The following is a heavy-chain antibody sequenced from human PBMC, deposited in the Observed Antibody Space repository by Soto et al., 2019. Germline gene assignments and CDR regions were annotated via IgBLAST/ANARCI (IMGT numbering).Heavy chain of an antibody. D-gene: IGHD6-13*01. Sequence: EVQLVESGGGLVQPGRSLRLSCAGSGFTFDDYAMHWVRQAPGKGLEWVSYITWNSGYIGYADSVKGRFTISRDNANNSLYLQMNSLKPEDTAFYYCAKALYGSSSSPIDYWGQGTLVTVSS. J-gene: IGHJ4*02. V-gene: IGHV3-9*01. CDR3: AKALYGSSSSPIDY. CDR2: ITWNSGYI. CDR1: GFTFDDYA.